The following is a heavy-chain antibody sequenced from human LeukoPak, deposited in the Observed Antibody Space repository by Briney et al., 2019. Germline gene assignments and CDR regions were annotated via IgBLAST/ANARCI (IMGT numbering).Heavy chain of an antibody. V-gene: IGHV1-46*01. CDR1: GYAFSNYD. J-gene: IGHJ5*02. D-gene: IGHD4-23*01. CDR2: ITPSGGT. CDR3: ARDNSVEDTAWWFDP. Sequence: ASVKVSSKASGYAFSNYDMNWVRQAPGQGLEWMGMITPSGGTSYAQKFQGRVTMTRDMSTNTVYMELSSLRSEDTAVYYCARDNSVEDTAWWFDPWGQGTLVTVSS.